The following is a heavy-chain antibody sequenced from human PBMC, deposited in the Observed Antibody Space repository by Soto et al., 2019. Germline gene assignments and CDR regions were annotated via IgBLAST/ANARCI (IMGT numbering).Heavy chain of an antibody. D-gene: IGHD5-12*01. Sequence: QVQLVQSRAEVKKPGASVKVSCKASGYTFTNSGFSWVRQAPGQGLEWVGWIRVNNGDTHYAQKLQGRVTMTPDTSTSTAFMELRSLRSDDTAVYYCARDLGYRYLDVHYWGQGTLITVSS. J-gene: IGHJ4*02. CDR3: ARDLGYRYLDVHY. CDR2: IRVNNGDT. CDR1: GYTFTNSG. V-gene: IGHV1-18*01.